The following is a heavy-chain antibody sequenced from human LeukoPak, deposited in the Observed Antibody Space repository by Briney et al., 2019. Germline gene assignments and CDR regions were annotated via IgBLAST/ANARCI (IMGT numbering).Heavy chain of an antibody. Sequence: ASVKVSCKASGYTFISYYMHWVRQAPGQGLEGMGIINPSGGSSSYAQKFQDRVTMTRDTSTSTVYMELSSLKSEDTAVYYCAREDVVLVDAVRYYYYGLDVWGQGTTVTVSS. CDR1: GYTFISYY. V-gene: IGHV1-46*01. D-gene: IGHD2-8*01. J-gene: IGHJ6*02. CDR2: INPSGGSS. CDR3: AREDVVLVDAVRYYYYGLDV.